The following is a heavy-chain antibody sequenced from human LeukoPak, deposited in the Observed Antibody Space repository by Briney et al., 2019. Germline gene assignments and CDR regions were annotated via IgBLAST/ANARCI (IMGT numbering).Heavy chain of an antibody. CDR3: AREGTLQWLEFWFDP. CDR2: INHSGST. Sequence: KTSETLSLTCTVSGGSISSSSYYWGWIRQPPGKGLEWIGEINHSGSTNYNPSLKSRVTISVDTSKNQFSLKLSSVTAADTAVYYCAREGTLQWLEFWFDPWGQGTLVTVSS. CDR1: GGSISSSSYY. D-gene: IGHD6-19*01. J-gene: IGHJ5*02. V-gene: IGHV4-39*07.